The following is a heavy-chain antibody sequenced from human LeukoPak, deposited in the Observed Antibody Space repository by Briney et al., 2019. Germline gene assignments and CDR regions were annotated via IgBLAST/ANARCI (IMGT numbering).Heavy chain of an antibody. D-gene: IGHD3-22*01. J-gene: IGHJ4*02. Sequence: GGSLRLSCAASGITFDSYWMSWVRQAPGKGLEGVANIQQNGGGKHYVDSVKGRFTISRDNAKNSLYLQMNSLRAEDTAVYYCVSGSDTSGYYFYWGQGILVTVSS. CDR3: VSGSDTSGYYFY. CDR2: IQQNGGGK. CDR1: GITFDSYW. V-gene: IGHV3-7*01.